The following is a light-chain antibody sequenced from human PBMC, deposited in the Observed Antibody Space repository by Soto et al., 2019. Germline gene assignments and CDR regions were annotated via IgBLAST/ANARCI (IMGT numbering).Light chain of an antibody. CDR1: QSVTSNY. CDR3: QQYTDWPLT. Sequence: EVVMTQSPATLSVSPGERATLSCRASQSVTSNYLAWYQQKPGQAARLLIYGVSSRATGVPDRFSGSGSGTDFTLTISRLEPEDFAVYYCQQYTDWPLTFGQGTKVEVK. J-gene: IGKJ1*01. V-gene: IGKV3-20*01. CDR2: GVS.